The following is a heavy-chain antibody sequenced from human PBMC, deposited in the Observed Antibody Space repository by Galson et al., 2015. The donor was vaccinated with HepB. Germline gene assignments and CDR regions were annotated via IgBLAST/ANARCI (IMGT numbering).Heavy chain of an antibody. CDR2: IDPEDDET. D-gene: IGHD4-17*01. CDR1: GYILSEVS. CDR3: ATGEDDYGDYPYS. V-gene: IGHV1-24*01. Sequence: SVKVSCKVSGYILSEVSMHWVRQAPGKGLEWVGNIDPEDDETVYAQRFQGRVTLTEDTSADTAYMELSSLGSDDTAIYYCATGEDDYGDYPYSWGQGTLVTVSS. J-gene: IGHJ4*02.